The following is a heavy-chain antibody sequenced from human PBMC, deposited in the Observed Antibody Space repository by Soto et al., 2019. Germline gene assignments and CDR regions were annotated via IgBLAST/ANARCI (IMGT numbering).Heavy chain of an antibody. V-gene: IGHV4-34*01. CDR3: AREVPSRYFDL. Sequence: QVRLQQWGAGLLKPSETLPLTCAVYGGSFSDYYWSWIRQPPGKGLEWIGEINHSGSTNYNPSLKSRVTISVDTSKNQFSLKLNSVTAADTAVYYCAREVPSRYFDLWGRGPPVTVPS. CDR1: GGSFSDYY. D-gene: IGHD3-10*01. CDR2: INHSGST. J-gene: IGHJ2*01.